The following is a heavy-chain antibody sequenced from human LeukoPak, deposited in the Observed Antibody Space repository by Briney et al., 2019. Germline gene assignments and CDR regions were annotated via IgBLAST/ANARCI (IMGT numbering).Heavy chain of an antibody. CDR1: GFTFSNYE. CDR2: IGTAGDP. D-gene: IGHD6-13*01. CDR3: TAAGYSSNWYAIEY. J-gene: IGHJ4*01. V-gene: IGHV3-13*05. Sequence: GGSLRHSCAASGFTFSNYEMHWVRQATGKGLEWVSAIGTAGDPYYPGSVKGRFTISRENAKNSLYLQMNSLRAEDTAVYYCTAAGYSSNWYAIEYWGHGALFTVSS.